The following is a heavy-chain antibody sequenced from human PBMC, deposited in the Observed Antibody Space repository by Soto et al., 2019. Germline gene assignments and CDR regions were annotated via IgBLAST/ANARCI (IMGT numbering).Heavy chain of an antibody. Sequence: QVQLVQSGGGVVQPGRSLRLSCAASGFTFSHYAFHWVRQAPGQGLEGVTIISCDGSIEEYSDSVKGRFTISTDKSPGTLFLQMNSLRPADTALYYCARDYGRALNKWYYFDYGGQGTLVTVSS. D-gene: IGHD2-15*01. CDR1: GFTFSHYA. V-gene: IGHV3-30-3*01. CDR2: ISCDGSIE. J-gene: IGHJ4*02. CDR3: ARDYGRALNKWYYFDY.